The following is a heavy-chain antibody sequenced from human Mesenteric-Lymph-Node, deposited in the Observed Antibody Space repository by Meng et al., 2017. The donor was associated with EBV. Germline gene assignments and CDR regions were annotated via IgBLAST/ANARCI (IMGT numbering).Heavy chain of an antibody. CDR1: GFSLSTSGEA. J-gene: IGHJ4*02. D-gene: IGHD6-6*01. CDR3: VRSGHRSSFDY. Sequence: QITLKESGRTLVKPTQTLTLTCAFPGFSLSTSGEAVGWIRQPPGKALGWLALIYWDDDKRYSPSLESRLTITTDTSKNQVILTMTNMDPVDTATYYCVRSGHRSSFDYWSQGTLVNVSS. V-gene: IGHV2-5*02. CDR2: IYWDDDK.